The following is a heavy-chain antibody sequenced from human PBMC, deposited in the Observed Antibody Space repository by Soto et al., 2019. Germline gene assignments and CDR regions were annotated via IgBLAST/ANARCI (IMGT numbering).Heavy chain of an antibody. V-gene: IGHV3-21*01. CDR1: GFTFSRVS. CDR2: ISSGSSDT. J-gene: IGHJ4*02. Sequence: PARSLRLSCEASGFTFSRVSMNCVRQVPWKGLEWDASISSGSSDTWYADSVKGRFIISRDNAQNSLFLQMNTLRPEDTAMYYCARVAYWGRGTQVTVSS. CDR3: ARVAY.